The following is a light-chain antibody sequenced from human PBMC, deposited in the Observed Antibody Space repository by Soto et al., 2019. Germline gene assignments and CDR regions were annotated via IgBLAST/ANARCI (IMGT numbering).Light chain of an antibody. CDR3: ATWDDSLSGYV. J-gene: IGLJ1*01. V-gene: IGLV1-47*01. CDR1: SSNIGRNR. Sequence: QSVLTQPPSASGTPGQRVTISCYGSSSNIGRNRVSWYQQLPGTAPKLLIYRNNQRPSGVPDRFSGSKSGTSASLAISGLRSEDEADYYSATWDDSLSGYVFGSGTKVTVL. CDR2: RNN.